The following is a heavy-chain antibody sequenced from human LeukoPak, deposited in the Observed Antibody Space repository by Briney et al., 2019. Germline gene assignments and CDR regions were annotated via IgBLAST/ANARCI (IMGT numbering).Heavy chain of an antibody. D-gene: IGHD4-23*01. J-gene: IGHJ4*02. Sequence: SETLSLTCTVSGGSISSSSYYWGWIRQPPGKGLEWIGSIYYSGSTYYNPSLKSRVTISVDTSKDQFSLKLSSVTAADTAVYYCARLPVVIGPPSLPDYWGQGTLVTVSS. V-gene: IGHV4-39*01. CDR2: IYYSGST. CDR3: ARLPVVIGPPSLPDY. CDR1: GGSISSSSYY.